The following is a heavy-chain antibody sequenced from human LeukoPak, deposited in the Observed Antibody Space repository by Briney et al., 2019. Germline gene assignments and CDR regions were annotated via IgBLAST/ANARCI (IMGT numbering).Heavy chain of an antibody. J-gene: IGHJ3*01. Sequence: GGSLSLSCAASGFTFSSYAMSWVRQAPGKGLEWVSVIYSGGSTYYADSVKGRFTISRDNSKNTLYLQMNSLRAEDTAVYYCARADSSSWPGEAFDAWGQGTMVTVSS. V-gene: IGHV3-66*01. CDR2: IYSGGST. CDR1: GFTFSSYA. D-gene: IGHD6-13*01. CDR3: ARADSSSWPGEAFDA.